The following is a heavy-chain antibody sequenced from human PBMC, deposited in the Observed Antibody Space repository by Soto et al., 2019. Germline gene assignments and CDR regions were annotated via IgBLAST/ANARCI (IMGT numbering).Heavy chain of an antibody. CDR2: ISAYNGNT. Sequence: ASVKVSCKASGYTFTSYGISWVRQAPGQGLEWMGWISAYNGNTNYAQKLQGRVTMTTDTSTSTAYMELRSLRSDDTAVYYCARSRRVAVAGFGAFDIWGQGTMVTVSS. CDR1: GYTFTSYG. V-gene: IGHV1-18*01. CDR3: ARSRRVAVAGFGAFDI. J-gene: IGHJ3*02. D-gene: IGHD6-19*01.